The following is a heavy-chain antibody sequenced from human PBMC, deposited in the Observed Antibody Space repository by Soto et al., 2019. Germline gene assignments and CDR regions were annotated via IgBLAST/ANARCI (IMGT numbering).Heavy chain of an antibody. CDR2: IRTKANSYAT. CDR3: TRTGGYSGSYDEFDQ. Sequence: GGSLRLSCAASGFTFSGSVIHWVRQASGQGLEWVGRIRTKANSYATAYAVSVKGRFTVSRDDSKNTAYLQMDSLKTEDTAVYYCTRTGGYSGSYDEFDQWGQGTLVTVSS. CDR1: GFTFSGSV. V-gene: IGHV3-73*01. D-gene: IGHD1-26*01. J-gene: IGHJ4*02.